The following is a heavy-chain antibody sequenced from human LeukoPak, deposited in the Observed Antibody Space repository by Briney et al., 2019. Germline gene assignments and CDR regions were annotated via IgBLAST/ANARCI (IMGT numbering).Heavy chain of an antibody. CDR1: GFTFTSSA. V-gene: IGHV1-58*02. Sequence: SVKVSCKASGFTFTSSAMQWVRQARGQRLECIGWIVVGSGNTNYAQKFQERVTITRDMSTSTAYMELSSLRSEDTAVYYCAAGADRLAAALDAFDIWGQGTMVTVSS. J-gene: IGHJ3*02. CDR3: AAGADRLAAALDAFDI. CDR2: IVVGSGNT. D-gene: IGHD6-13*01.